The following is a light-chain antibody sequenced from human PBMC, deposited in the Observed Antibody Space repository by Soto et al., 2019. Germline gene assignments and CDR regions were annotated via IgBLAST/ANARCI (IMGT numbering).Light chain of an antibody. Sequence: TQSPSTLSASVGGRVTITCRASQSVSVRFLAWYQQKPGQAPRLLMYGASNRATGIPARFSGSGSGTDFTLTISSLEPEDFAVYYCQQRLNWQVTFGQGTRLEI. V-gene: IGKV3D-11*02. CDR3: QQRLNWQVT. CDR2: GAS. J-gene: IGKJ5*01. CDR1: QSVSVRF.